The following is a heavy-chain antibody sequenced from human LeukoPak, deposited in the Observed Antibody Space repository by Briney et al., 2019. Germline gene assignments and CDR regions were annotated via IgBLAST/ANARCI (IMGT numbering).Heavy chain of an antibody. CDR1: GGSVSNNICY. Sequence: SETLSLTCTVSGGSVSNNICYWGWIRQPPGKGLEWIGTIYYTGFTYYNPSLKSRVTISIDTSKNQFSLKLSSVTAADTAVYYCARLPYYYDSSGYYPGTYYYYYYMDVWGKGTTVTISS. CDR3: ARLPYYYDSSGYYPGTYYYYYYMDV. D-gene: IGHD3-22*01. CDR2: IYYTGFT. J-gene: IGHJ6*03. V-gene: IGHV4-39*07.